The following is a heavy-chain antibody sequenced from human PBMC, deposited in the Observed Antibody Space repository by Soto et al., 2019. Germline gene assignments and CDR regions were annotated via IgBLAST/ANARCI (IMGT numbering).Heavy chain of an antibody. V-gene: IGHV3-74*01. CDR2: INTDGSGT. CDR1: GFSFSSYW. J-gene: IGHJ4*02. CDR3: SKVHSSGSASLDY. D-gene: IGHD3-22*01. Sequence: PWGSLRLSCAASGFSFSSYWMHWVRQAPGMGLVWVSHINTDGSGTAYADSVRGRFTISRDNAKNTLYLQMNTLRAEDTAVYYSSKVHSSGSASLDYWGPGTLVTVSS.